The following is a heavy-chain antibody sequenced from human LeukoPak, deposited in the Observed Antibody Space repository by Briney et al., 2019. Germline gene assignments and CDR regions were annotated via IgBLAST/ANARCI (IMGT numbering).Heavy chain of an antibody. CDR3: ARHAYSSSWYGAFDI. D-gene: IGHD6-13*01. J-gene: IGHJ3*02. V-gene: IGHV4-59*08. CDR2: IYYSGSP. CDR1: GGSISSYY. Sequence: SETLSPTCTVAGGSISSYYWSWIRQPPGKGLEWIGYIYYSGSPNYNPSLKGRVTISVDTSKNQFSLKLSSVTAADTAVYYCARHAYSSSWYGAFDIWGQGTMVTVSS.